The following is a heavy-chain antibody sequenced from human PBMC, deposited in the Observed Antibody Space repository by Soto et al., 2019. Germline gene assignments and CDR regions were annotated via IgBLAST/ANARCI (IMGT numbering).Heavy chain of an antibody. CDR2: TYYRSKWYN. Sequence: SQTLSLTCAISGDSVSSNSSAWNWIRQSPSRGLEWLGRTYYRSKWYNDYAVSVKNRITINPYTSKNQFSLQLNSVTPEDTAVYYCARALMPVAGHLEYWGQGPLVTVSS. CDR3: ARALMPVAGHLEY. D-gene: IGHD6-19*01. V-gene: IGHV6-1*01. CDR1: GDSVSSNSSA. J-gene: IGHJ4*02.